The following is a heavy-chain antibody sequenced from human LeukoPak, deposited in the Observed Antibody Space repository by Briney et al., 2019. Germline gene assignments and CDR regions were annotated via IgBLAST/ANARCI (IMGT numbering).Heavy chain of an antibody. J-gene: IGHJ5*02. Sequence: ASVKVSCKASGYTFTSYDINWVRQATGQGLEWMGWINTNTGNPTYAQGFTGRFVFSLDTSVSTAYLQISSLKAEDTAVYYCALDDRGFHPDPWGQGTLVTVSS. V-gene: IGHV7-4-1*02. CDR2: INTNTGNP. D-gene: IGHD1-1*01. CDR3: ALDDRGFHPDP. CDR1: GYTFTSYD.